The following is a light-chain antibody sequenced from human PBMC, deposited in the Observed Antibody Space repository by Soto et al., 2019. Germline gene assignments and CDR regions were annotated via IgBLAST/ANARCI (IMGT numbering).Light chain of an antibody. J-gene: IGKJ1*01. V-gene: IGKV1-5*03. CDR2: KAS. CDR3: QHYNSYSMT. CDR1: QTISSW. Sequence: DIQMTQSPSTLSGSVGDRVTITCRASQTISSWLDWYQQKPGKAPKLLIYKASTLKSGVPSRLRGSGYGTEFTITISSMKTDDFETYYCQHYNSYSMTFGHGTKVDIK.